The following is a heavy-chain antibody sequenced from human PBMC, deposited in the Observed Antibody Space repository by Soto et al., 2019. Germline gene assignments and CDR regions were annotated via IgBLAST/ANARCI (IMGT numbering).Heavy chain of an antibody. CDR1: GFTFNQYS. Sequence: RRLSCSASGFTFNQYSMQWVRQSPGKGLQFVSTISSNGGGTDYTDSVKGRFTISRDNSKKTLYLQMSRLRPGDTAVYYCVKDLFGMDVWGQGTTVTVSS. J-gene: IGHJ6*02. V-gene: IGHV3-64D*06. CDR3: VKDLFGMDV. CDR2: ISSNGGGT.